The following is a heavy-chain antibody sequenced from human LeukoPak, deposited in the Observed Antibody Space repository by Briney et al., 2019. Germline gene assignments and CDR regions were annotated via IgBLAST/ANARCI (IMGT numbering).Heavy chain of an antibody. D-gene: IGHD1-26*01. V-gene: IGHV1-69*06. CDR2: IIPIFGTA. CDR3: VSGSYPTGFDY. CDR1: GGTFSSYA. Sequence: ASVKVSCKASGGTFSSYAISWVRQAPGQGLEWMGGIIPIFGTANYAQKFQGRVTITADKSTSTAYMELSSLRSEDTAVYYCVSGSYPTGFDYWGQGTLVTVSS. J-gene: IGHJ4*02.